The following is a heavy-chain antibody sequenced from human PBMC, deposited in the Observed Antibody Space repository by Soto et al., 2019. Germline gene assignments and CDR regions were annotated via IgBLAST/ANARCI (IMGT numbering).Heavy chain of an antibody. Sequence: QVKLLQSGAEVKKPGSSVKVSCKASGGTFSIYAISWVRQATGQGLECMGGIIPIFGTANYAQKCQGRVKITADEPTSTAYMELSSLRSEDTAVYYCAREGAYCGGDCYYWFDPWGQGSLVTVSS. D-gene: IGHD2-21*02. CDR1: GGTFSIYA. V-gene: IGHV1-69*12. CDR2: IIPIFGTA. CDR3: AREGAYCGGDCYYWFDP. J-gene: IGHJ5*02.